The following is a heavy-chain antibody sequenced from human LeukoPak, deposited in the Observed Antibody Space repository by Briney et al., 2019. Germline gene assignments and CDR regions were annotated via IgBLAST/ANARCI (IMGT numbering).Heavy chain of an antibody. CDR1: GYTFTGYY. V-gene: IGHV1-2*02. J-gene: IGHJ4*02. D-gene: IGHD3-10*01. CDR3: ARGGGYYGSGSDFDY. CDR2: INPNSGGT. Sequence: ASVKVSCKASGYTFTGYYMHWVRQAPGQGLEWMGWINPNSGGTNYAQKFQSRVTMTRDTSISTAYMELSRLRSDDTAAYYCARGGGYYGSGSDFDYWGQGTLVTVSS.